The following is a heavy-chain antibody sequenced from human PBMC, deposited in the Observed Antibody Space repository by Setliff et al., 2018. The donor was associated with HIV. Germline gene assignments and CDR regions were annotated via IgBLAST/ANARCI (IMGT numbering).Heavy chain of an antibody. J-gene: IGHJ4*02. D-gene: IGHD5-18*01. CDR3: ARDAERGYSYGYDY. V-gene: IGHV4-61*05. Sequence: SETLSLTCTVSGGSISSSSYYWGWIRQPPGKGLEWIGYIYYNGNTNYNPSLKSRVTISVDTSKNQLSLKLSSVTAADTAVYYCARDAERGYSYGYDYWGQGTLVTVSS. CDR1: GGSISSSSYY. CDR2: IYYNGNT.